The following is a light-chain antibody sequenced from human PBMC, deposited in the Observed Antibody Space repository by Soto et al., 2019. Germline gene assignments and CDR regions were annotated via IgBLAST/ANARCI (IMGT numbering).Light chain of an antibody. CDR3: QTWGTGYWV. V-gene: IGLV4-69*01. J-gene: IGLJ3*02. CDR2: LNSDGSH. Sequence: QSVLTQSPSASASLGASVKLTCTLSSGHSTYAIAWHQQQPEKGPRYLMKLNSDGSHKKGDGIPDRFSGSSSGAECYLTISSLQSEDEADYYCQTWGTGYWVFGGGTKLTVL. CDR1: SGHSTYA.